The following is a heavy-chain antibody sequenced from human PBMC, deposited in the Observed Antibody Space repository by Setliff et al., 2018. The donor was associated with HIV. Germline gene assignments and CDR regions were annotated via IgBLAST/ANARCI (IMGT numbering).Heavy chain of an antibody. CDR3: AKDRGEGSFDI. Sequence: GGSLRLSCAASQFTLNNYAMNWVRQAPGKGLEWISVFYSGNSGIYYADSVKGRFIVSRDNSKNTLYLQMNSLTVEDTAVYYCAKDRGEGSFDIWGQGTMVTVS. V-gene: IGHV3-23*03. CDR2: FYSGNSGI. CDR1: QFTLNNYA. J-gene: IGHJ3*02. D-gene: IGHD3-10*01.